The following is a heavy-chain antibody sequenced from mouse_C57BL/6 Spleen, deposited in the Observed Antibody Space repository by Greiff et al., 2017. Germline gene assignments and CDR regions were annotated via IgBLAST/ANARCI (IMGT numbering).Heavy chain of an antibody. V-gene: IGHV1-59*01. J-gene: IGHJ3*01. D-gene: IGHD2-5*01. CDR2: IDPSASST. CDR3: AREGYSNYVGFAY. Sequence: VQLQQPGAELVRPGTSVKLSCKASGYTFTSYWMHWVKQRPGQGLEWIGVIDPSASSTNYNQKFKGKATLTVDTSSSTAYMQLSSLTSEDSAVYYCAREGYSNYVGFAYWGQGTLVTVSA. CDR1: GYTFTSYW.